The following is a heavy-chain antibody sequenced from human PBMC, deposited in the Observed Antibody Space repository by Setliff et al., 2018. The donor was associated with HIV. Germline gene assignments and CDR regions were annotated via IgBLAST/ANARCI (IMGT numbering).Heavy chain of an antibody. Sequence: GGSLRLSCAASGFTFSSYWMSWVRQAPGRGLEWVANIKQDGSEKYYVDSVKGRFTISRDNAKNSLYLQMNSLRAEDTAVYYCARDPPYDILTGYYGDAFDIWGQGTMVTVSS. CDR3: ARDPPYDILTGYYGDAFDI. CDR1: GFTFSSYW. D-gene: IGHD3-9*01. J-gene: IGHJ3*02. CDR2: IKQDGSEK. V-gene: IGHV3-7*01.